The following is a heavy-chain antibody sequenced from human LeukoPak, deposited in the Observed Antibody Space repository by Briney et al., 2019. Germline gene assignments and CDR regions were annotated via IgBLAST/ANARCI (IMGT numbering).Heavy chain of an antibody. J-gene: IGHJ4*02. V-gene: IGHV1-69*04. CDR1: GGTFSSYA. D-gene: IGHD5-18*01. CDR2: IIPILGIA. CDR3: ARDSVDTAMVLSR. Sequence: SVKVSCKASGGTFSSYAISWVRQAPGQGLEWMGRIIPILGIANYAQKFQGRVTITADKSTSTAYMELSSLRSEETAVYYCARDSVDTAMVLSRWGQGTLVTVSS.